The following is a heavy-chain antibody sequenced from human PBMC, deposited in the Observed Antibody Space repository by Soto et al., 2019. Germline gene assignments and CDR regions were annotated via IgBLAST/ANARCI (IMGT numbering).Heavy chain of an antibody. D-gene: IGHD1-1*01. CDR3: ARRYGYSFDY. V-gene: IGHV4-59*08. CDR1: GGTISSYY. J-gene: IGHJ4*02. CDR2: IYYSGST. Sequence: SETLSLTCTVSGGTISSYYWSWIRQPPGKGLEWIGYIYYSGSTNYNPSLKSRVTISVDTSKNQFSLKLSSVTAADTAVYYCARRYGYSFDYWGQGTLVTVSS.